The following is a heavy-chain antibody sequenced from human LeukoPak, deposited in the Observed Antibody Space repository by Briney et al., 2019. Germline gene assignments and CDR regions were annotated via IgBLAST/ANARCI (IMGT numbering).Heavy chain of an antibody. CDR2: IWYDGSNK. CDR1: GFTFSSYG. V-gene: IGHV3-33*01. J-gene: IGHJ4*02. CDR3: ARDFEIFDY. Sequence: HPGRSLRLSCAASGFTFSSYGMHWVRQAPGKGLEWVAVIWYDGSNKYYADSVRGRFTISRDNSKNTLYLQMNSLRAEDTAVYYCARDFEIFDYWGQGTLVTVSS.